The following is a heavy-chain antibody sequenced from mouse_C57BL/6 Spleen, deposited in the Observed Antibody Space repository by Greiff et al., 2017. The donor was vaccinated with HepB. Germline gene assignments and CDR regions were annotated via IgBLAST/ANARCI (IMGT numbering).Heavy chain of an antibody. J-gene: IGHJ1*03. D-gene: IGHD1-1*01. CDR1: GFTFSDYG. CDR2: ISSGSSTI. V-gene: IGHV5-17*01. Sequence: LVESGGGLVKPGGSLKLSCAASGFTFSDYGMHWVRQAPEKGLEWVAYISSGSSTIYYADTVKGRFTISRDNAKNTLFLQMTSLRSEDTAMYYCARKSSSYEGWYFDVWGTGTTVTVSS. CDR3: ARKSSSYEGWYFDV.